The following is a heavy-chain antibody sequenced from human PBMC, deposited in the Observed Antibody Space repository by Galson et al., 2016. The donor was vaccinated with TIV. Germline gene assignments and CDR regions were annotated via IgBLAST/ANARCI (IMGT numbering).Heavy chain of an antibody. CDR1: GGSLANYA. Sequence: SVKVSCKASGGSLANYAFSWVRQAPGQGLEWMGGILPISQTSNYAQNFLGRVTFTADASSTTVYMELSSLTSDDTAVYYCARDVPCGGACYYFDYWGQGTLV. D-gene: IGHD3-10*01. CDR3: ARDVPCGGACYYFDY. J-gene: IGHJ4*02. CDR2: ILPISQTS. V-gene: IGHV1-69*13.